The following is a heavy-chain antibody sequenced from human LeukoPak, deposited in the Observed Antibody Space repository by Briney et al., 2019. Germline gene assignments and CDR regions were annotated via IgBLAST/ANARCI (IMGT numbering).Heavy chain of an antibody. CDR1: GFTFSSYA. V-gene: IGHV3-23*01. CDR3: RTYYYGSGSYYNMDY. D-gene: IGHD3-10*01. CDR2: ISGSGDSP. Sequence: PGGSLRLSCATSGFTFSSYAMSWVRQAPGRGLEWVSAISGSGDSPYYADSVKGRFTISRDHSKNTLYLQMNSLRAEDTAVYYCRTYYYGSGSYYNMDYWGQGTLVTVSS. J-gene: IGHJ4*02.